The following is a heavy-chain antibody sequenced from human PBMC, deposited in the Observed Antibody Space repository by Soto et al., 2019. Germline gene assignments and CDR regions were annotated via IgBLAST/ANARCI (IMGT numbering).Heavy chain of an antibody. Sequence: ALRGSCVDSGFTFSDYYMSWIRQAPGKGLEWVSYISSSGSTIYYADSVKGRFTISRDNAKNSLYLQMNSLRAEDTAVYYCARAGDGTMVRGVIIVYYYYGMDVWGQGTTVTVSS. CDR3: ARAGDGTMVRGVIIVYYYYGMDV. V-gene: IGHV3-11*01. J-gene: IGHJ6*02. CDR1: GFTFSDYY. CDR2: ISSSGSTI. D-gene: IGHD3-10*01.